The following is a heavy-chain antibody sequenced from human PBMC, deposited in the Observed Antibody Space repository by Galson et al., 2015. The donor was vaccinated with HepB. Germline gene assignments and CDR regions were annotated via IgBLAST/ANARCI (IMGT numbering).Heavy chain of an antibody. J-gene: IGHJ2*01. V-gene: IGHV3-33*08. D-gene: IGHD1-7*01. CDR1: GFTFSSYG. Sequence: SLRLSCAASGFTFSSYGMHWVRQAPGKGLEWVAVIWCDGSNKYYADSVKGRFTISRDNSKNTLYLQMNSLRAEDTAVYYCARDRVNSSYWYFDLWGRGTLVTVSP. CDR2: IWCDGSNK. CDR3: ARDRVNSSYWYFDL.